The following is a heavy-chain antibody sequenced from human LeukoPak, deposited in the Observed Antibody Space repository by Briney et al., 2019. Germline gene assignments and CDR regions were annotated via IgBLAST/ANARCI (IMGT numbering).Heavy chain of an antibody. CDR1: GFPFSSYN. CDR3: ARNLPGLDY. CDR2: IDSSGSTI. V-gene: IGHV3-48*01. J-gene: IGHJ4*02. Sequence: GGTLRLFRGTSGFPFSSYNMNWVRHAPAKGLLLVSYIDSSGSTIYYADSVKGRSTISRDNAKNSLYLQMNSLRAEDTAVYYCARNLPGLDYWGQGTLVTVSS.